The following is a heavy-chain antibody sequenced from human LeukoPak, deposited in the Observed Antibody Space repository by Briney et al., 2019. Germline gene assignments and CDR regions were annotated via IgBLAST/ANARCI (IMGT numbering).Heavy chain of an antibody. CDR1: GYTFTSYY. J-gene: IGHJ3*02. CDR3: ARDIVVVVAATGSTTLYAFDI. CDR2: INPSGGST. Sequence: ASVKVSCKASGYTFTSYYMHWVRQAPGQGLEWMVIINPSGGSTSYAQKFQGRVTMTRDTSTSTVYMELSSLRSEDTAVYYCARDIVVVVAATGSTTLYAFDIWGQGTMVTVSS. D-gene: IGHD2-15*01. V-gene: IGHV1-46*01.